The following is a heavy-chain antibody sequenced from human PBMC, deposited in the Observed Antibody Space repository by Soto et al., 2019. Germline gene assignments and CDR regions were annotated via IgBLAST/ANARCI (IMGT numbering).Heavy chain of an antibody. J-gene: IGHJ4*02. V-gene: IGHV3-30-3*01. CDR3: AREFRGALQD. CDR2: ISYDGSNK. D-gene: IGHD3-10*01. CDR1: GFTFSSYA. Sequence: QVQLVESGGGVVQPGRSLRLSCAASGFTFSSYAMHWVRQAPGKGLERVAVISYDGSNKYYEDSVKGRFTISRDNSKNTLYLQMNSLRAEDTAVYYCAREFRGALQDWGQGTLVTVSS.